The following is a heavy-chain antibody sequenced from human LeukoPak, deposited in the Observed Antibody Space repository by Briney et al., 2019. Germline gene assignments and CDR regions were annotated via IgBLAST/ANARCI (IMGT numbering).Heavy chain of an antibody. CDR2: INPSGGST. J-gene: IGHJ3*02. CDR1: GYTFTSYY. D-gene: IGHD7-27*01. V-gene: IGHV1-46*01. CDR3: ARGTGGRGAFDI. Sequence: GASLKVSCKASGYTFTSYYMHWVRQATGQGLEWMGIINPSGGSTSYAQKFQGRVTMTRDMSTSTVYMELSSLRSEDTAVYYCARGTGGRGAFDIWGQGTMVTVSS.